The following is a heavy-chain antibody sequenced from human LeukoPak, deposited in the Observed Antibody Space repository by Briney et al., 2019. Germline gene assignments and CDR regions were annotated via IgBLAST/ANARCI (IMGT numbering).Heavy chain of an antibody. D-gene: IGHD3-10*01. J-gene: IGHJ4*02. CDR3: AKGTTMVRGVIITFDD. CDR1: GFTFSNYA. CDR2: ISGSGGST. Sequence: GGSLRLSCAASGFTFSNYAMNWVRQAPGKGLEWVSVISGSGGSTYYADSVKGRFTISRDNSKNTLYLQMNSLRAEDTAVYYCAKGTTMVRGVIITFDDWGQGTLVTVSS. V-gene: IGHV3-23*01.